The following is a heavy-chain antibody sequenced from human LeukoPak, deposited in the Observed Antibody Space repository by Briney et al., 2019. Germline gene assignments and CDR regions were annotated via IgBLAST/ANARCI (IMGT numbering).Heavy chain of an antibody. CDR2: IYTSGST. D-gene: IGHD2-2*01. V-gene: IGHV4-4*07. Sequence: PSETLSLTCTVSGGSISSYYWSWIRQPAGKGLEWIGRIYTSGSTNYNPSLKSRVTMSVDTSKNQFSLKLSSVTAADTAVYYCARDRYCSSTSCQTLYYYYYMDVWGKGTTVTVSS. J-gene: IGHJ6*03. CDR1: GGSISSYY. CDR3: ARDRYCSSTSCQTLYYYYYMDV.